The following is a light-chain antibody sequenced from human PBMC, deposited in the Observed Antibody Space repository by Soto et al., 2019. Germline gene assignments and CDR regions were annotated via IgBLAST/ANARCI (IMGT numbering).Light chain of an antibody. V-gene: IGLV3-21*04. J-gene: IGLJ1*01. CDR3: QVWYSSRDHLDV. Sequence: SYELTQPPSVSVAPGKTARITCGGNNIGSKSVHWYQQKPGQSPVLVIYYDSDRPSGIPERFSGSNSGNTATLTISRVEAGDEADYYCQVWYSSRDHLDVVGTGTKLTVL. CDR1: NIGSKS. CDR2: YDS.